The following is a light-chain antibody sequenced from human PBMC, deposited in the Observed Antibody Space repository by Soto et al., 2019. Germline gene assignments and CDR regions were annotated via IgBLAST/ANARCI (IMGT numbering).Light chain of an antibody. CDR3: QQYGSSPPIT. CDR1: QSVSSSY. V-gene: IGKV3-20*01. J-gene: IGKJ5*01. CDR2: GAS. Sequence: EMVLTQSPGTLSLSPGERATLSCKASQSVSSSYLAWYQQRPGQAPRLLIYGASSRATGIPDRFSGRGSGTDFTLTISRLEPEDFAVYYCQQYGSSPPITFGQGTRLEIK.